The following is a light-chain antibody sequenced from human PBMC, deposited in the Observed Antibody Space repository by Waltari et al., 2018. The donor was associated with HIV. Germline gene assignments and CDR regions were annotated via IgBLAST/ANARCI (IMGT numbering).Light chain of an antibody. CDR2: QDS. V-gene: IGLV3-1*01. J-gene: IGLJ2*01. Sequence: SYELTQPPSVSVSPGQTASITCSGAKLGDKYACWYQQKPGQSPVLVIYQDSKRPSGIAERFSGSNSGNTATLTISGTQAMDEADYYCQAWDSSYVVFGGGTKLTVL. CDR1: KLGDKY. CDR3: QAWDSSYVV.